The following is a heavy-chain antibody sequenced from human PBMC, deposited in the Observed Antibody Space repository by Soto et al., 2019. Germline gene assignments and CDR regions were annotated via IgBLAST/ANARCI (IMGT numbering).Heavy chain of an antibody. Sequence: GESLKISCKGSGYSFTSYWIGWVRQMPGKGLEWMGIIYPGDSDTTYSPSFQGQVTISADKSISTAYLQWSSLRASDTAMYYCARLSAGGYDILGYPDYWGQGTLVTVSS. CDR3: ARLSAGGYDILGYPDY. CDR2: IYPGDSDT. D-gene: IGHD3-9*01. J-gene: IGHJ4*02. CDR1: GYSFTSYW. V-gene: IGHV5-51*01.